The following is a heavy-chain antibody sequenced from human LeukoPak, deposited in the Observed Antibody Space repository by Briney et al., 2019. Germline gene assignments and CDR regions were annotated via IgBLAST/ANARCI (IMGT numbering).Heavy chain of an antibody. CDR2: ISSSSSYI. CDR1: GFTFSSYG. V-gene: IGHV3-21*01. J-gene: IGHJ4*02. D-gene: IGHD6-6*01. Sequence: PGGSLRLSCAASGFTFSSYGMHWVRQAPGKGLEWVSSISSSSSYIYYADSVKGRFTISRDNAKNSLYLQMNSLRAEDTAVYYCARALAARSRTFDYWGQGTLVTVSS. CDR3: ARALAARSRTFDY.